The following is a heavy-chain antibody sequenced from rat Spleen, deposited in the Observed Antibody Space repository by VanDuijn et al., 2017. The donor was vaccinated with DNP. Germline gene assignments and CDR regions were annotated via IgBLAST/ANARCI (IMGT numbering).Heavy chain of an antibody. CDR3: ARRGYYGYNTFDY. Sequence: EVQLVESGGGLVQPGRSLKLSCVASGFTFSDYAMAWVRQVPKKGLECVATMSYDGSSTHYRDSVKGRFTIPRDNAKSMFFLQMDRLRSEDTATYYCARRGYYGYNTFDYWGQGVMVTVSS. J-gene: IGHJ2*01. D-gene: IGHD1-9*01. CDR2: MSYDGSST. V-gene: IGHV5-7*01. CDR1: GFTFSDYA.